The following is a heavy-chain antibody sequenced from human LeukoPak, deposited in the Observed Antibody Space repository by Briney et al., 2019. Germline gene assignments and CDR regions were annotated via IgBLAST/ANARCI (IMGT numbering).Heavy chain of an antibody. V-gene: IGHV7-4-1*02. CDR2: INTNTGNP. Sequence: ASVKASCKASGYTFTSYAMNWVRQAPGQGLEWMGWINTNTGNPTYAQGFTGRFVFSLDTSVSTAYLQISSLKAEDTAVYYCARDNSYGAYYYYGMDVWGQGTTVTVSS. D-gene: IGHD5-18*01. CDR1: GYTFTSYA. J-gene: IGHJ6*02. CDR3: ARDNSYGAYYYYGMDV.